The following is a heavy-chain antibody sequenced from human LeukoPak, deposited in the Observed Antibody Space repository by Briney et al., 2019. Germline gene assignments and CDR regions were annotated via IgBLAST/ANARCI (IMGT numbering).Heavy chain of an antibody. Sequence: SETLSLTCTVSGGSISSYYWSWIRQPPGKGLEWIGSIYYSGSTNYNPSLKSRVTISVDTSKNQFSLKLSSVTAADTAVYYCARDLGIARLAFDIWGQGTMVTVSS. D-gene: IGHD1-26*01. CDR3: ARDLGIARLAFDI. CDR2: IYYSGST. J-gene: IGHJ3*02. V-gene: IGHV4-59*01. CDR1: GGSISSYY.